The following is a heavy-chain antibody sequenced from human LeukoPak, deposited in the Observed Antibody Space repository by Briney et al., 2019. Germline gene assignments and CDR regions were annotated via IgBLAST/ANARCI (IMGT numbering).Heavy chain of an antibody. Sequence: GGSLRLSCAASGFSFADFWMNWVCQVPGKRPEWVANIHYDGTERNYVDSVKGRFTISRDNAKNTLYLEMNSLRVEDTALYYCARETRRGGDFDKWGQGTLVTVSS. CDR1: GFSFADFW. CDR3: ARETRRGGDFDK. CDR2: IHYDGTER. V-gene: IGHV3-7*01. J-gene: IGHJ4*02. D-gene: IGHD3-16*01.